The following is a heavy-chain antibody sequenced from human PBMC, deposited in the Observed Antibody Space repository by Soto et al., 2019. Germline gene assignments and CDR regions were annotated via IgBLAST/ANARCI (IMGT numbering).Heavy chain of an antibody. Sequence: SETLSLTCTVSGGSISSGGYYWSWIRRHPGKGLEWIGYIYSTGSSYYNPSLRSRVSMSVDTSKNQFSLKLSSVTAADTAVYYCARSFIKSPHFDYWGQGTLVTVSS. D-gene: IGHD3-16*02. J-gene: IGHJ4*02. CDR2: IYSTGSS. CDR1: GGSISSGGYY. V-gene: IGHV4-31*03. CDR3: ARSFIKSPHFDY.